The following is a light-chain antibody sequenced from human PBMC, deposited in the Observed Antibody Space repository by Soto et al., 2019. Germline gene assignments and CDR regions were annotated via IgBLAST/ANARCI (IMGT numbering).Light chain of an antibody. Sequence: QSVLTQPASVSGSPGQSITISCTGTSSDVGGYNYVSWYQQHPGKAPKFMIYDVSNRPSGVSNRFSGSKSGNTASLTISGLQAEDESDYYCGSYPARHTLQTLVGTGTKV. J-gene: IGLJ1*01. CDR1: SSDVGGYNY. V-gene: IGLV2-14*01. CDR3: GSYPARHTLQTL. CDR2: DVS.